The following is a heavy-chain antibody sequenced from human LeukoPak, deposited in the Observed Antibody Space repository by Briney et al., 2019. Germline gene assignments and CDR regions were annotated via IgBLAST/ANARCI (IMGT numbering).Heavy chain of an antibody. CDR2: IRSKAYGGTT. J-gene: IGHJ3*02. V-gene: IGHV3-49*03. D-gene: IGHD6-19*01. CDR1: GFTFGDYA. CDR3: LARWGSGWLHAFDI. Sequence: PGGSLRLSCTASGFTFGDYAMSWFRQAPGKGLEWVGFIRSKAYGGTTEYAASVKGRFTISRDDSKSIAYLQMNSLKTEDTAVYYCLARWGSGWLHAFDILGQGTMVTVSS.